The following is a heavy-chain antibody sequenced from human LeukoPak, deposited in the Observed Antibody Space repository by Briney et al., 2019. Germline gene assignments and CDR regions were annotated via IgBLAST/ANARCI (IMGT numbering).Heavy chain of an antibody. D-gene: IGHD2-8*01. V-gene: IGHV3-23*01. Sequence: GGSLRLSCAASGFTFRNYAMSWVRQAPGKGLEWVSTISVSGGSTYYADSVKGRFTISRDNSKNTLYLQMSSLIPEDTAVYYCAREVSAGASFDYWGQGTLVTVSS. CDR3: AREVSAGASFDY. J-gene: IGHJ4*02. CDR2: ISVSGGST. CDR1: GFTFRNYA.